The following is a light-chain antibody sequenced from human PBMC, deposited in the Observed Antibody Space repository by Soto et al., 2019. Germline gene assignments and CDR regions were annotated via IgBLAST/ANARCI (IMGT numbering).Light chain of an antibody. Sequence: CVLNQPRSVSGSPGQSVTISCTGTSSDVGGYNYVSWYQQHPGKAPKLMIYDVSRRPSGVPDRFSGSKSGNTASLTISGLQAEDEADYYCCSYAGSYVFGTGTKVTVL. CDR1: SSDVGGYNY. V-gene: IGLV2-11*01. CDR3: CSYAGSYV. J-gene: IGLJ1*01. CDR2: DVS.